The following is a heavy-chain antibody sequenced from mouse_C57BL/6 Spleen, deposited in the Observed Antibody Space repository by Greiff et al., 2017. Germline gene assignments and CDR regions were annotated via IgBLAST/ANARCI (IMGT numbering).Heavy chain of an antibody. CDR3: ARSERAWDREFDY. V-gene: IGHV1-64*01. CDR1: GYTFTSYW. CDR2: IHPNSGST. Sequence: QVQLQQPGAELVKPGASVKLSCKASGYTFTSYWMHWVKQRPGQGLEWIGMIHPNSGSTNYNEKFKSKATLTVDKSSSTAYMQLSSLTSEDSAVYYCARSERAWDREFDYWGQGTTLTVSS. D-gene: IGHD3-3*01. J-gene: IGHJ2*01.